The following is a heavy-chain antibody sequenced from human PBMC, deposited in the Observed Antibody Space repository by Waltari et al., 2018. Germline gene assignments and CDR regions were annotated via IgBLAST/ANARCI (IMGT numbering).Heavy chain of an antibody. Sequence: EVQLLESGGGLVQPGGSLRLSCAASGFTFSSYAMSWVRQAPGKGLEWVSVIYSGGSTYYADSVKGRFTISRDNSKNTLYLQMNSLRVEDTAVYYCAKEDFDIWGQGTMVTVSS. CDR2: IYSGGST. CDR1: GFTFSSYA. J-gene: IGHJ3*02. CDR3: AKEDFDI. V-gene: IGHV3-23*03.